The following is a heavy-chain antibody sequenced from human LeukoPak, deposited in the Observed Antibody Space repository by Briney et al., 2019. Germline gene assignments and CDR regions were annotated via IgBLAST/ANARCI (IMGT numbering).Heavy chain of an antibody. V-gene: IGHV3-23*01. Sequence: GGSLRLSCAASGFTFSSYATSWVRQAPGKGLEWVSAISGSGGSTYYADSVKGRFTLSRDNSKNALYLQINSLRAEDTAIYYCAKEGGTTGTTLAFFDLWGRGTLVTVSS. CDR2: ISGSGGST. D-gene: IGHD1-7*01. J-gene: IGHJ2*01. CDR1: GFTFSSYA. CDR3: AKEGGTTGTTLAFFDL.